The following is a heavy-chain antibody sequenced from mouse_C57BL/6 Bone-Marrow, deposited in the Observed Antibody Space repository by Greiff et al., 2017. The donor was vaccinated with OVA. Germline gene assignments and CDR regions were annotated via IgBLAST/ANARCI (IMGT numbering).Heavy chain of an antibody. J-gene: IGHJ4*01. CDR2: ISNGGGST. D-gene: IGHD1-1*01. Sequence: EVKLQESGGGLVQPGGSLKLSCAASGFTFSDYYMYWVRQTPEKRLEWVAYISNGGGSTYYPDTVKGRFTISRDNAKNTLYLQMSRLKSEDTAMYYCARGDGSSYCAMDYWGQGTSVTVSS. V-gene: IGHV5-12*01. CDR3: ARGDGSSYCAMDY. CDR1: GFTFSDYY.